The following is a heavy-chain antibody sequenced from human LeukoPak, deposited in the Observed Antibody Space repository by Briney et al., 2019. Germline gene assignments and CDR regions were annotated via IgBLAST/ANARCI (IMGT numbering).Heavy chain of an antibody. CDR3: ASTLPYCADGSCAL. V-gene: IGHV3-7*01. Sequence: GGSLRLSCLGTGLALKNYWMTWVHQAPGKGLEWVANIHPVGSVKNYEDAVRGRFPISRDNAKNSLYLQLTNLRADDTAVYYCASTLPYCADGSCALGGQGTLVIVSS. CDR1: GLALKNYW. D-gene: IGHD2-15*01. J-gene: IGHJ1*01. CDR2: IHPVGSVK.